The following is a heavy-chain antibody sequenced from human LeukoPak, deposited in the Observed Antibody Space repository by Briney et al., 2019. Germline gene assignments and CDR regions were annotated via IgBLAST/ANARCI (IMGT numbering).Heavy chain of an antibody. CDR1: GGSISSGDYY. CDR2: IYYSGST. V-gene: IGHV4-30-4*01. CDR3: ARANNSATVTGVDAFDI. D-gene: IGHD4-17*01. J-gene: IGHJ3*02. Sequence: SETLSVTCTVSGGSISSGDYYWSWIRQPPGKGLEWIGYIYYSGSTYYNPSLKSRVTISVDTSKNQFSLKLSSVTAADTAVYYCARANNSATVTGVDAFDIWGQGTMVTVSS.